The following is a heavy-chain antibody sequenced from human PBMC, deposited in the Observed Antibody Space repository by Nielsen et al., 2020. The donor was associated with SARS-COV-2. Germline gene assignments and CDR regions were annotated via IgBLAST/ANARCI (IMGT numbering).Heavy chain of an antibody. J-gene: IGHJ2*01. CDR3: ARGHTQLYPLAWYFDL. CDR2: IYHSGST. D-gene: IGHD2-8*01. Sequence: SETLSLTCAVSGGSISSSNWWSWVRQPPGKGLEWIGEIYHSGSTNYNPSLKSRVTISVDKSKNQFSLKLSSVTAADTAVYYCARGHTQLYPLAWYFDLWGRGTLVTVSS. CDR1: GGSISSSNW. V-gene: IGHV4-4*02.